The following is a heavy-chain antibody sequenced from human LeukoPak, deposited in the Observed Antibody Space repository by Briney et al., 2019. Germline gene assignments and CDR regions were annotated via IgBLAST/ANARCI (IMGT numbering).Heavy chain of an antibody. CDR2: IYYSGST. D-gene: IGHD3-10*01. J-gene: IGHJ4*02. CDR1: GGSISSGDYY. V-gene: IGHV4-30-4*01. Sequence: SSETLSLTCTVSGGSISSGDYYWSWIRQPPGKGLEWIGYIYYSGSTYYNPSLESRVTISVDTSKNQFSLKLSSVTAADTAVYYCARDLRITMVRGKSPREDYWGQGTLVTVSS. CDR3: ARDLRITMVRGKSPREDY.